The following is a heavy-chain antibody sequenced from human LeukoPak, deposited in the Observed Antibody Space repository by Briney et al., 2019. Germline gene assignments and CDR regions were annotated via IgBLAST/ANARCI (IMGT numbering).Heavy chain of an antibody. CDR3: ARGQLSTRGIDY. Sequence: PGGSLRLSCAASVFTFSSYWMHWVRQAPGKGLVWVSRINSDGSSTNYADSVKGRFTISRDNAKNTLYLQMNSLRADDTAVYYCARGQLSTRGIDYWGQGTLVTVSS. CDR2: INSDGSST. CDR1: VFTFSSYW. J-gene: IGHJ4*02. V-gene: IGHV3-74*01. D-gene: IGHD5-18*01.